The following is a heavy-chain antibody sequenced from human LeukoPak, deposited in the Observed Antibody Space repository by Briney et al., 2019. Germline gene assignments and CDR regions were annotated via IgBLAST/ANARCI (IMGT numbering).Heavy chain of an antibody. D-gene: IGHD6-13*01. Sequence: GSLRLSCAASRFTFSSYAMSWVRQAPGKGLEWVSAISGSGGSTYYADSVKGRFTISRDNSKNTLYLQMNSLRAEDTAVYYCVRHKAAAGKGWFDPWGQGTLVTVSS. J-gene: IGHJ5*02. CDR1: RFTFSSYA. CDR2: ISGSGGST. V-gene: IGHV3-23*01. CDR3: VRHKAAAGKGWFDP.